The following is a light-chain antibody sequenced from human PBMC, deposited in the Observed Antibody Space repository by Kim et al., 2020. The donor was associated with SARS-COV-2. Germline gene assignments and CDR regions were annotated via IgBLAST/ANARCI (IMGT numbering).Light chain of an antibody. CDR1: QTVTSDY. CDR2: GAS. CDR3: QKYGRSPFT. J-gene: IGKJ2*01. Sequence: EIVLTQSPGTLSLSPGERATLSCRASQTVTSDYLAWYQQKPGQAPRVLIYGASSRATGIPDRFSGSGSGTDFTLTISRLEPEDFAVYYCQKYGRSPFTFGQGTKVDIK. V-gene: IGKV3-20*01.